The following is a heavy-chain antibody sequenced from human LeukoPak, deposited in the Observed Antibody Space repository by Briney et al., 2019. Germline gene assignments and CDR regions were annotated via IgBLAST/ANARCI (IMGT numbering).Heavy chain of an antibody. CDR2: IDWDDDK. D-gene: IGHD4-17*01. Sequence: ESGPTLVNPPQTLTLTCTFSGFSLSTSGMCVSWIRQPPGKALEWLALIDWDDDKYYSTSLKTRLTISKDTSKNQVVLTMTNMDPVDTATYYCARRPYCGDYAGAFDIWGQGTMVTVSS. CDR3: ARRPYCGDYAGAFDI. J-gene: IGHJ3*02. CDR1: GFSLSTSGMC. V-gene: IGHV2-70*01.